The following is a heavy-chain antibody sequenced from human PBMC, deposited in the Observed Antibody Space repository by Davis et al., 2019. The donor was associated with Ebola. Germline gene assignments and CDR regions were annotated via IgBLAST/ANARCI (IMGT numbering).Heavy chain of an antibody. D-gene: IGHD2-15*01. Sequence: GESLKISCAVSGFTFSNYNMNWVRQTPEKGLEWVSHISDDSSSTYYADSVKGRFTISRDNAKNSLYLQLNTLRDEDTAVYFCVSAGWDHWGQGTLVTVSS. CDR2: ISDDSSST. J-gene: IGHJ4*02. V-gene: IGHV3-48*02. CDR1: GFTFSNYN. CDR3: VSAGWDH.